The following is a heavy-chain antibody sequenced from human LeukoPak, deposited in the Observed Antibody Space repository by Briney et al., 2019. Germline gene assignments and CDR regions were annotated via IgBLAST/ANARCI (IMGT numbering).Heavy chain of an antibody. D-gene: IGHD4-17*01. CDR2: LSGSGIST. J-gene: IGHJ3*02. Sequence: GGSLRLSCAASGFTFSSYAMTWVRQAPGRGLQWVSALSGSGISTYYADSVKGRFTISRDNSKNTLYLQMNSLRTDDTAVYYCAXRRXTVTSAWDAFDIWGQGTMVTVSS. V-gene: IGHV3-23*01. CDR3: AXRRXTVTSAWDAFDI. CDR1: GFTFSSYA.